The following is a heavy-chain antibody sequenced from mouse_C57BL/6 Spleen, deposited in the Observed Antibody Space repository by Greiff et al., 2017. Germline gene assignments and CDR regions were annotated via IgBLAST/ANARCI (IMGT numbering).Heavy chain of an antibody. Sequence: QVQLQQPGAELVKPGASVKLSCKASGYTFTSYWMHWVKQRPGQGLEWIGMIHPNSGSTNYNEKFKSKATLTVDKSSSTAYMQLSSLTSEDSAVYYCAGGTTVVATEDLDYWGQGTTLTVSS. D-gene: IGHD1-1*01. CDR3: AGGTTVVATEDLDY. J-gene: IGHJ2*01. CDR1: GYTFTSYW. V-gene: IGHV1-64*01. CDR2: IHPNSGST.